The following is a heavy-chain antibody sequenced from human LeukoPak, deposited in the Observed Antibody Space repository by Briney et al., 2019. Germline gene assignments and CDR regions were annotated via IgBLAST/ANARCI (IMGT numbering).Heavy chain of an antibody. CDR1: GFTFSSYA. CDR3: AKDPSEYYYDSSGYYYPSYYFDY. D-gene: IGHD3-22*01. V-gene: IGHV3-23*01. CDR2: ISGSGGST. Sequence: GGSLRRSCAASGFTFSSYAMSWVRQAPGKGLEWVSAISGSGGSTYYADSVKGRFTISRDNSKNTLYLQMNSLRAEDTAVYYCAKDPSEYYYDSSGYYYPSYYFDYWGQGTLVTVSS. J-gene: IGHJ4*02.